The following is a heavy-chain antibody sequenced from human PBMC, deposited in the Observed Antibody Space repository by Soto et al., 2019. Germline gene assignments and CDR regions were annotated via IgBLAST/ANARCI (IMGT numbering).Heavy chain of an antibody. D-gene: IGHD3-3*01. CDR3: ARIPPGYDPSEYHYGMDV. CDR2: LSTTGNYV. V-gene: IGHV3-11*05. CDR1: GFAYSDYY. Sequence: QVELVESGGALVKPGGSLRLSCAASGFAYSDYYMTWIRQAPGKGLEWISLLSTTGNYVNYADSLKGRFTISRDNARNSLYLQMHSLRVEDTAVYYCARIPPGYDPSEYHYGMDVWGQGTTVTVSS. J-gene: IGHJ6*02.